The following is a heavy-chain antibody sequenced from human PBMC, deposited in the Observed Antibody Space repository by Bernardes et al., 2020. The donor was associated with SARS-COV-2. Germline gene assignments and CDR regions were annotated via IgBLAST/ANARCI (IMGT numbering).Heavy chain of an antibody. D-gene: IGHD3-10*01. J-gene: IGHJ5*02. CDR2: INTNTGNP. CDR3: ARVFGDGLWFGESYNWFDP. Sequence: ASVKVSCKASGYTFTSYAMNWVRQAPGQGLEWMGWINTNTGNPTYAQGFTGRFVFSLDTSVSTAYLQISSLKAEDTAVYYCARVFGDGLWFGESYNWFDPWGQGTLVTVSS. V-gene: IGHV7-4-1*02. CDR1: GYTFTSYA.